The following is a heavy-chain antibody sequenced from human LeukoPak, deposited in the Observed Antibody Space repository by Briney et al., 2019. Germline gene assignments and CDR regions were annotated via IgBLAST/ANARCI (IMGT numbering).Heavy chain of an antibody. CDR2: IYHSGST. V-gene: IGHV4-38-2*01. D-gene: IGHD3-9*01. CDR1: GYSLSSAYY. J-gene: IGHJ6*03. Sequence: PSETLSLTCAVSGYSLSSAYYWGWIRQPPGKGLEWIGSIYHSGSTYYNPSLKSRVTISVDTSKNQFSLKLSSVTAADTAVYYCARIVSGYLSHYYYMDVWGKGTTVTVSS. CDR3: ARIVSGYLSHYYYMDV.